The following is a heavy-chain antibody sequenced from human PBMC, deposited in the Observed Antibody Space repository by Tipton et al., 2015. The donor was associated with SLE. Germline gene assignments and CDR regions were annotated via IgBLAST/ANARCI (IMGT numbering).Heavy chain of an antibody. CDR2: ISSSSSTI. V-gene: IGHV3-48*01. CDR1: GFTFSSYS. CDR3: AKDMDSIAAAGTLDY. Sequence: SLRLSCAASGFTFSSYSMNWVRQAPGKGLEWVSYISSSSSTIYYADSVKGRFTISRDNAKNSLYLQMNSLRAEDTAVYYCAKDMDSIAAAGTLDYWGQGTLVTVSS. D-gene: IGHD6-13*01. J-gene: IGHJ4*02.